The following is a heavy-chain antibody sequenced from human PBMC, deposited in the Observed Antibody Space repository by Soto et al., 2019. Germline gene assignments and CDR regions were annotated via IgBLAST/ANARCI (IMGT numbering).Heavy chain of an antibody. CDR1: GYTFTSYG. D-gene: IGHD6-19*01. V-gene: IGHV1-18*01. CDR2: ISAYNGNT. J-gene: IGHJ5*02. Sequence: QVQLVQSGAEVKKPGASVKVSCKASGYTFTSYGISWVRQAPGQGLEWMGWISAYNGNTNYAQKLQGRVTMTTDTATSTAYMELRSLRSDDTAVYYCASVNSSGPTKNWFDPWGQGTLVTVSS. CDR3: ASVNSSGPTKNWFDP.